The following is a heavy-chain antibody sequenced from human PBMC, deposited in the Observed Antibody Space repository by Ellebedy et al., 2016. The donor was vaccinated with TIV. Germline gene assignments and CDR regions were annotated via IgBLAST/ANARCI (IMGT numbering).Heavy chain of an antibody. CDR1: EFTFSTYH. CDR2: IWYDGTAK. D-gene: IGHD3-10*01. J-gene: IGHJ4*02. CDR3: AKAGYGSGNFYTQNFDS. V-gene: IGHV3-33*06. Sequence: GESLKISCAASEFTFSTYHMHWVRQAPGKGLEWVAVIWYDGTAKFYADSAKGRFTISRDNSKSTLYLHMSSLRTEDTAVYYCAKAGYGSGNFYTQNFDSWGQGTLVTVSA.